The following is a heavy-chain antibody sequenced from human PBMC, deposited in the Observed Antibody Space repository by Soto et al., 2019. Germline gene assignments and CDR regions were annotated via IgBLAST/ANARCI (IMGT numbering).Heavy chain of an antibody. CDR2: IYYSGST. D-gene: IGHD2-2*02. J-gene: IGHJ4*02. CDR1: GGSISSGGYY. V-gene: IGHV4-31*03. CDR3: GLGAAPKPYFDY. Sequence: QVQLQESGPGLVKPSQTLSLTCTVSGGSISSGGYYWSWIRQHPGKGLEWIGYIYYSGSTYYNPSLKSRVTISVATSKNQFSLKLSSVTAADTAVYYCGLGAAPKPYFDYWGQGTLVTVSS.